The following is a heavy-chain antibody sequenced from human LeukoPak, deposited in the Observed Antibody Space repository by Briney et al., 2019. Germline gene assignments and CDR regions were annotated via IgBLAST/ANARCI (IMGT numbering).Heavy chain of an antibody. CDR3: ARERGDTAMVTGHYYYYYMDV. V-gene: IGHV1-24*01. J-gene: IGHJ6*03. D-gene: IGHD5-18*01. Sequence: ASVKVSWKVSGYTLTELSMHCVRQAPGKGLGWMGGFYPEDGETIYAQKFQGRVTMTEDTSTDTAYMELSSLRSEDTAVYYCARERGDTAMVTGHYYYYYMDVWGKGTTVTVSS. CDR2: FYPEDGET. CDR1: GYTLTELS.